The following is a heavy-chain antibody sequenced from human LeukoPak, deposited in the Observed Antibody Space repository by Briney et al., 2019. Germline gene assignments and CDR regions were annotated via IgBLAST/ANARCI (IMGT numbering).Heavy chain of an antibody. CDR1: GGSISSYY. CDR2: IYYSGST. Sequence: PSETLSLTCTVSGGSISSYYWSWIRQPPGKGLEWIGYIYYSGSTNYNPSLKSRVTISVDTSKNQFSLKLSSVTAADTAVYYCARGRYYDNSGYFHMYYFDYWGQGTLVTVSS. CDR3: ARGRYYDNSGYFHMYYFDY. J-gene: IGHJ4*02. D-gene: IGHD3-22*01. V-gene: IGHV4-59*01.